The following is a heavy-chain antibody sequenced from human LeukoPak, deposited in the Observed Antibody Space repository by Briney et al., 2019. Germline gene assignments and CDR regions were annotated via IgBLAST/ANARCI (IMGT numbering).Heavy chain of an antibody. CDR2: IASDGSST. CDR3: ARGRPHGNDY. Sequence: GGSLRLSCIASGFTFSDYGMSWVRQAPGKGLVWVSRIASDGSSTTYADSVKGRFSISRDNAKDTLYLQMNSLRVEDTAVYYCARGRPHGNDYWGQGTLVTVSS. D-gene: IGHD4-23*01. J-gene: IGHJ4*02. V-gene: IGHV3-74*01. CDR1: GFTFSDYG.